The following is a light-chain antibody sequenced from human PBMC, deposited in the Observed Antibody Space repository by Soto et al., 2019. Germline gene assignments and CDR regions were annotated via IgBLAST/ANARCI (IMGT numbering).Light chain of an antibody. V-gene: IGLV2-11*01. CDR2: DVT. Sequence: QSVLTQPRSVSGSPGQSVTISCTGSSSDVGGYNYVSWYQQYPGKAPKLMIYDVTERPSGVPDRFSGSKSGNRASLTIAGLQAEDEADYYCCSYAGSYTEIFGGGTQLTVL. J-gene: IGLJ2*01. CDR3: CSYAGSYTEI. CDR1: SSDVGGYNY.